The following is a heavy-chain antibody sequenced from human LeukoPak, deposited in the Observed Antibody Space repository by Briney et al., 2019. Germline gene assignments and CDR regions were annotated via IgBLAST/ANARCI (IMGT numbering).Heavy chain of an antibody. CDR2: SKRDGSST. CDR3: SRDSLSSCGGDCYSGLDV. CDR1: GFAFSNYW. V-gene: IGHV3-74*01. D-gene: IGHD2-21*02. Sequence: GGSLRLSCAASGFAFSNYWMHWVSQAPGEALMWVSRSKRDGSSTTYADSVKGRFTISRDNAKSTLYLQMNSLRAEDTAVYYCSRDSLSSCGGDCYSGLDVWGQGTTVTVSS. J-gene: IGHJ6*02.